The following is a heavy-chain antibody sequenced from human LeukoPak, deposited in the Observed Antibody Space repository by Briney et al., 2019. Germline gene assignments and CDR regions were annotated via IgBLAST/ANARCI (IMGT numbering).Heavy chain of an antibody. V-gene: IGHV1-18*01. CDR3: ARGGYYGSGSYIPIDY. J-gene: IGHJ4*02. D-gene: IGHD3-10*01. Sequence: ASVKVSCKASGYTFTSYGISWVRQAPGRGLEWMGWISAYNGNTNYAQKLQGRVTMTTDTSTSTAYMELRSLRSDDTAVYYCARGGYYGSGSYIPIDYWGQGTLVTVSS. CDR1: GYTFTSYG. CDR2: ISAYNGNT.